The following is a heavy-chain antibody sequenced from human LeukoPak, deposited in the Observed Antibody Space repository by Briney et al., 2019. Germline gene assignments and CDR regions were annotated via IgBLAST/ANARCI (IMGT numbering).Heavy chain of an antibody. D-gene: IGHD3-10*01. V-gene: IGHV3-9*03. Sequence: GGSLRLSCAGSGFTFDDYAMHRVRQAPGKGLEWVSGISWNSGNIGYADSVKGRFIVSRGNAKNSLYLQMNSLRDEDMALYYCAKGRSGYYYGSGPLDYWGQGTLVTVSS. CDR3: AKGRSGYYYGSGPLDY. CDR1: GFTFDDYA. J-gene: IGHJ4*02. CDR2: ISWNSGNI.